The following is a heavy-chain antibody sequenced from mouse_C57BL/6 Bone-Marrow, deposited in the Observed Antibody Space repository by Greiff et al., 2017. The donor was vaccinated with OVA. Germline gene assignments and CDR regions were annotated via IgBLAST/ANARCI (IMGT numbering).Heavy chain of an antibody. J-gene: IGHJ3*01. CDR3: TPCDTEVWCPWFAY. CDR1: GYTFTDYE. V-gene: IGHV1-15*01. Sequence: VQLQQSGAELVRPGASVTLSCKASGYTFTDYEMHWVKQTPVHGLEWIGAIDPATGGTAYNQKFKGKAILTADKYSSTAYMELRSQASEDAAVYYCTPCDTEVWCPWFAYWGQGTLVTVSA. D-gene: IGHD1-1*02. CDR2: IDPATGGT.